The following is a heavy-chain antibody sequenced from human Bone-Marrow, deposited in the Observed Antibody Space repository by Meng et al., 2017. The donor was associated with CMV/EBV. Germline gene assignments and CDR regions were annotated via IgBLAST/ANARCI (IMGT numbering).Heavy chain of an antibody. CDR2: IYWNDDK. CDR3: AHSLEYSSSWYDPYFDY. V-gene: IGHV2-5*01. CDR1: LSTRGVG. D-gene: IGHD6-13*01. J-gene: IGHJ4*02. Sequence: LSTRGVGVGWIRQPPGKALEWLALIYWNDDKRYSPSLKSRLTITKDTSKNQVVLTMTNMDPVDTATYYCAHSLEYSSSWYDPYFDYWGQGTLVTVSS.